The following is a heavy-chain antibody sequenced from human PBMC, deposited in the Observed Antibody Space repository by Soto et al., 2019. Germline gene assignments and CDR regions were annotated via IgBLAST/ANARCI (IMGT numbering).Heavy chain of an antibody. D-gene: IGHD3-22*01. CDR3: ARGGYYYDSSAYSEVYHFDY. V-gene: IGHV4-31*03. CDR1: GGSIGSGSYY. J-gene: IGHJ4*02. Sequence: SETLSLTCTVSGGSIGSGSYYWSWIRQHPGKCLEWIGYIYFSGSTYYNPSLKSRLTISEYTSKNQFSMRLGSVTAADTAMYYGARGGYYYDSSAYSEVYHFDYWGQGLLVTVSS. CDR2: IYFSGST.